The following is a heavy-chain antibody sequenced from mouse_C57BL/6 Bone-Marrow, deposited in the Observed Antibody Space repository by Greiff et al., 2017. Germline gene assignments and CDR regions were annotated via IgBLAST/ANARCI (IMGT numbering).Heavy chain of an antibody. CDR2: IRLKSDNYAT. J-gene: IGHJ1*03. CDR3: TVTYYGFDV. CDR1: GFTFSNYW. Sequence: EVKLQESGGGLVQPGGSMKLSCVASGFTFSNYWMNWVRQSPEKGLEWVAQIRLKSDNYATHYAESVKGRFTISRDDSKSSVYLQMNNLRAEDTGIYYCTVTYYGFDVWGTGTTVTVSS. D-gene: IGHD2-10*01. V-gene: IGHV6-3*01.